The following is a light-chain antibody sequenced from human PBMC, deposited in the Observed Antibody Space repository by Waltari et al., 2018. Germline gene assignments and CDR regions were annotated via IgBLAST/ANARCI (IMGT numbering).Light chain of an antibody. CDR2: WAS. CDR3: QQYYTTPVT. CDR1: QSVLYSSNNKNY. Sequence: DIVMTQFPDSLAVSLGERATINCKSSQSVLYSSNNKNYLGWYKQKPGQPPKLLLYWASYRESVVPDRFSGSGSWTDFTLTISSLQAEDVAVYYCQQYYTTPVTFGPGTKVDIK. J-gene: IGKJ3*01. V-gene: IGKV4-1*01.